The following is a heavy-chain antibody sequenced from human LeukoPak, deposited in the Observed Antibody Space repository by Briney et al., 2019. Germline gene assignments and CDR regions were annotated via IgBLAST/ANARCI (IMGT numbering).Heavy chain of an antibody. Sequence: ASETLSLTCTVSGGSISSYYWSWIRHPAGKGLEWLGRIYISGSTNYNPSLKSRVTMSVDTSKNHFSLELSSVSAADRAVYYCARDRLYYDYVWGSYRDRYFDYWGQGTLVTVSS. D-gene: IGHD3-16*02. CDR3: ARDRLYYDYVWGSYRDRYFDY. CDR1: GGSISSYY. V-gene: IGHV4-4*07. CDR2: IYISGST. J-gene: IGHJ4*02.